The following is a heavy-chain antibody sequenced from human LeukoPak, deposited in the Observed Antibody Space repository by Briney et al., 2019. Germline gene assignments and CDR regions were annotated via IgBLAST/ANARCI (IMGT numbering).Heavy chain of an antibody. Sequence: GGSLRLSCAASGFTFSSYAMHWVRQAPGKGLEWVGRIKSKADGGTTDYAAPVKGRFTISRDDSKNTLYLQMNSLKTEDTAVYYCTTDCGSSTSCYAAAYYYYYMDVWGKGTTVTISS. J-gene: IGHJ6*03. CDR1: GFTFSSYA. CDR2: IKSKADGGTT. D-gene: IGHD2-2*01. V-gene: IGHV3-15*01. CDR3: TTDCGSSTSCYAAAYYYYYMDV.